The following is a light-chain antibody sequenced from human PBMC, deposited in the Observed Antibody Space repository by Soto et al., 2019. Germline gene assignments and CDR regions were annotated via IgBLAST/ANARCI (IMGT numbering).Light chain of an antibody. CDR1: SSDVGGYNY. J-gene: IGLJ1*01. CDR2: EVS. Sequence: QSVLTQPASVSGSPGQSITISCTGTSSDVGGYNYVSWYQQHPGKAPKLMIYEVSNRPSGVSNRFSGSKSGNTASLTISGLQAEDEADYYCSSYTSSSTLEVFGTVTKLTFL. V-gene: IGLV2-14*01. CDR3: SSYTSSSTLEV.